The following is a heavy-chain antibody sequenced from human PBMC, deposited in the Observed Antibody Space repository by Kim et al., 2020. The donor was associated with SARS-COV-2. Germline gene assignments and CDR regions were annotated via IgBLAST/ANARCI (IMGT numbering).Heavy chain of an antibody. J-gene: IGHJ5*02. CDR1: GYTFTSYG. Sequence: ASVKVSCKASGYTFTSYGISWVRQAPGQGLEWMGWISAYNGNTNYAQKLQGRVTMTTDTSTSTAYMELRSLRSDDTAVYYCARGGIQLWSENWFDPWGQGTLVTVSS. CDR3: ARGGIQLWSENWFDP. CDR2: ISAYNGNT. V-gene: IGHV1-18*01. D-gene: IGHD5-18*01.